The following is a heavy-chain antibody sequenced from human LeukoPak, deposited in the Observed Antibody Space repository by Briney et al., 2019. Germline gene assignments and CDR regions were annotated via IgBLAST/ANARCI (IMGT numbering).Heavy chain of an antibody. J-gene: IGHJ6*04. D-gene: IGHD2-15*01. CDR2: IKSKTSGETT. Sequence: GGSLRLSCAASGFTFTNAWMTWLRQGPGKGLEWVGRIKSKTSGETTEYAAPVKGRFTISRDDSKNTLYLRMNDLKIEDTAVYYCSTEPDEEVAAYYGLDVWGKGTTVTVS. CDR3: STEPDEEVAAYYGLDV. CDR1: GFTFTNAW. V-gene: IGHV3-15*01.